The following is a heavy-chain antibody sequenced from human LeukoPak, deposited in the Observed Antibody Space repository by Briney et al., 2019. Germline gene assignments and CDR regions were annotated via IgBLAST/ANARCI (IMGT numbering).Heavy chain of an antibody. J-gene: IGHJ5*02. CDR1: GGTFSSYA. CDR2: IIPIFGTA. Sequence: ASVKVSCKASGGTFSSYATSWVRRAPGQGLEWMGRIIPIFGTANYAQKFQGRVTITTDESTSTAYMELSSLRSEDTAVYYCARDLPYYDSSGYDHRRWFDPWGQGTLVTVSS. D-gene: IGHD3-22*01. CDR3: ARDLPYYDSSGYDHRRWFDP. V-gene: IGHV1-69*05.